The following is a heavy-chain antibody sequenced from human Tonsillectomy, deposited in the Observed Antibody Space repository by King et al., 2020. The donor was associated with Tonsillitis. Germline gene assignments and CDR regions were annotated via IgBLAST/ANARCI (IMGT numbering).Heavy chain of an antibody. J-gene: IGHJ6*04. CDR2: FDVQHGEA. D-gene: IGHD5-12*01. V-gene: IGHV1-24*01. CDR1: GNTLTEVT. CDR3: ATGRLRYDLGDV. Sequence: QLVQSGAEVRKPGASVKVSCQVSGNTLTEVTMHWIRQSPGKGLEWMGGFDVQHGEAIYAQRFQGRVTMTEDTSTETAYMELRSLRSEDSAVYYCATGRLRYDLGDVWGEGTAVTVSS.